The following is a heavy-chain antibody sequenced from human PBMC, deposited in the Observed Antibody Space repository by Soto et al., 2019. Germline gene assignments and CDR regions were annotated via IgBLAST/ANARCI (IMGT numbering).Heavy chain of an antibody. CDR3: ARGAYYYDSSGLSY. V-gene: IGHV3-48*01. CDR1: GFTFSSYS. J-gene: IGHJ4*02. D-gene: IGHD3-22*01. Sequence: GGSLRLSCAASGFTFSSYSMNWVRQAPGKGLEWVSSISSSSSTIYYADSVKGRFTISRDNAKNSLYLQMNSLRAEDTAVYYCARGAYYYDSSGLSYWGQGTLVTVSS. CDR2: ISSSSSTI.